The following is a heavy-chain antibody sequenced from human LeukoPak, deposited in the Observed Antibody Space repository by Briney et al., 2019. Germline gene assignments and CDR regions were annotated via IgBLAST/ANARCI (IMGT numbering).Heavy chain of an antibody. J-gene: IGHJ4*02. V-gene: IGHV4-34*01. CDR3: ASIPLYGDQGRDFDY. CDR1: GGSFGGYY. CDR2: INHSGST. Sequence: SETLSLTCAVYGGSFGGYYWSWIRQPPGKGLEWIGEINHSGSTNYNPSLKSRVTISVDTSKNQFSLKLSSVTAADTAVYYCASIPLYGDQGRDFDYWGQGTLVTVSS. D-gene: IGHD4-17*01.